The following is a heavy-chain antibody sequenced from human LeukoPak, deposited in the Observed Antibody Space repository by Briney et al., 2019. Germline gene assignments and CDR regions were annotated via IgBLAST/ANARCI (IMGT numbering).Heavy chain of an antibody. CDR3: ARHIVVVVAATVVDY. D-gene: IGHD2-15*01. J-gene: IGHJ4*02. CDR1: GGSISSSSYY. V-gene: IGHV4-39*07. CDR2: IYYSGST. Sequence: SETLSLTCTVSGGSISSSSYYWGWIRQPPGKGLEWIGSIYYSGSTYYNPSLKSRVTISVDTSKNQFSLKLSSVTAADTAVYYCARHIVVVVAATVVDYWGQGTLVTVSS.